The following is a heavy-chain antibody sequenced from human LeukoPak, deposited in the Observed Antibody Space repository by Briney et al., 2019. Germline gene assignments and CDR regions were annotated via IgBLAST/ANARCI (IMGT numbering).Heavy chain of an antibody. Sequence: SETLSLTCTVSGGSISSHYWSWIRQPPGKGLEWIGYIYYSGGTNYNPSLKSRVTISVDTSKNQFSLKLSSVTAADTAVYYCASLGPTIFGVVDSYMDVWGKGTTVTVSS. CDR3: ASLGPTIFGVVDSYMDV. D-gene: IGHD3-3*01. V-gene: IGHV4-59*11. J-gene: IGHJ6*03. CDR2: IYYSGGT. CDR1: GGSISSHY.